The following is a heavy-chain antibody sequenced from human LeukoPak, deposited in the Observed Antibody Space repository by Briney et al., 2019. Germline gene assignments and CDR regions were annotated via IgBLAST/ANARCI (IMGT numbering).Heavy chain of an antibody. J-gene: IGHJ4*02. Sequence: SETLSRTCAVYGGSFSGYYWSWIRQPPGKGLEWSGKINHSGSTNYNPSPKSRVTISVDTSNNQFSLKLSSVTAADTAVYYCARGLVGATPYFDYWGQGTLATVSS. CDR2: INHSGST. V-gene: IGHV4-34*01. CDR1: GGSFSGYY. CDR3: ARGLVGATPYFDY. D-gene: IGHD1-26*01.